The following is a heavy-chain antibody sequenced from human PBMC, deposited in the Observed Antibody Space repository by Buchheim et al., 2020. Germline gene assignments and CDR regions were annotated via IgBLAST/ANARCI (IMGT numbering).Heavy chain of an antibody. CDR3: AKDPHCSAGSCHTEAWFDP. CDR1: GFSFNRFG. CDR2: ISYDGSKK. J-gene: IGHJ5*02. Sequence: QVVLVESGGGVVQPGRSLRLSCEASGFSFNRFGMHWVRQAPGKGLEWVAVISYDGSKKYYGDSVEGRFTISRDSSKNTLYFQMNSLRVEDTAVYYCAKDPHCSAGSCHTEAWFDPWGQGTL. V-gene: IGHV3-30*18. D-gene: IGHD2-15*01.